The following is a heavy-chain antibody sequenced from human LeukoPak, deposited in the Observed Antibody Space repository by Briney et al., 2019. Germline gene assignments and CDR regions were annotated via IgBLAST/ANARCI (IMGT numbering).Heavy chain of an antibody. V-gene: IGHV4-39*01. CDR3: ARHYSSRYGYWYFDL. Sequence: SETLSLTCTVSGGSISSRSYYWGWIRQPPGKGLEWIGSIYYSGDTYYNPSLKSRVTTSVGTSKSQFSLRLSSVTAADTAVYYCARHYSSRYGYWYFDLWGRGTLVTVSS. CDR2: IYYSGDT. CDR1: GGSISSRSYY. D-gene: IGHD3-9*01. J-gene: IGHJ2*01.